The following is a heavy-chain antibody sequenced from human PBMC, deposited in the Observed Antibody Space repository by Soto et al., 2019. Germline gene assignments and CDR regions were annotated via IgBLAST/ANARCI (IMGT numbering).Heavy chain of an antibody. J-gene: IGHJ6*02. CDR2: IYYSGST. D-gene: IGHD3-16*01. CDR1: GGSISSYY. CDR3: ARAAVMGGGYYYGMDV. Sequence: SETLSLTCTVSGGSISSYYWSWIRQPPGKGLEWIGYIYYSGSTNYNPSLKSRVTISVDTSKNQFSLKLSSVTAADTAAYYCARAAVMGGGYYYGMDVWGQGTTVTVSS. V-gene: IGHV4-59*01.